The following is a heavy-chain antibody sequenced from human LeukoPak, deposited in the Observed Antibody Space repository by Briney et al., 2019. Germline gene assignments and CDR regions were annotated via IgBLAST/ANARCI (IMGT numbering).Heavy chain of an antibody. Sequence: GGSLRLSCAASGFTVSSNHMSWVRQAPGKGLEWVSVIYSGGSTYYADSVKGRYTISRDNSKNTLYLQMNSLRAEDTAVYYCARSPLSTILSHSHPSPVWGQGTTVTVSS. CDR2: IYSGGST. CDR3: ARSPLSTILSHSHPSPV. J-gene: IGHJ6*02. D-gene: IGHD2/OR15-2a*01. CDR1: GFTVSSNH. V-gene: IGHV3-66*01.